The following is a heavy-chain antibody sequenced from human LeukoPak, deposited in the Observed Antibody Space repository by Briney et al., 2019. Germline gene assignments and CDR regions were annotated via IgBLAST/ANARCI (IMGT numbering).Heavy chain of an antibody. J-gene: IGHJ4*02. CDR1: GFTFSSYA. CDR2: ISSNGGST. Sequence: GGSLRLSCSASGFTFSSYAMHWVRQAPGKGLEYVSAISSNGGSTYYADSVKGRFTISRDNAKNSLYLQMNSLRAEDTAVYYCARDSRGWDFDYWGQGTLVTVSS. V-gene: IGHV3-64*04. D-gene: IGHD6-19*01. CDR3: ARDSRGWDFDY.